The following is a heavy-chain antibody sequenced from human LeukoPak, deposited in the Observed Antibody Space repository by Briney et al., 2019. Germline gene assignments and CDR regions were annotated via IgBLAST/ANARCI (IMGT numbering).Heavy chain of an antibody. Sequence: PGGALRLSFPGSGFTFVDYLLNWFRPAPGKGLEWIGFISGGTTEYAASVKGRFTISRDDSTSIAYLQMNSLTTEDTAVYYCSRGSGWLSVYWGQGTLVTVSS. CDR2: ISGGTT. J-gene: IGHJ4*02. CDR1: GFTFVDYL. D-gene: IGHD6-19*01. CDR3: SRGSGWLSVY. V-gene: IGHV3-49*03.